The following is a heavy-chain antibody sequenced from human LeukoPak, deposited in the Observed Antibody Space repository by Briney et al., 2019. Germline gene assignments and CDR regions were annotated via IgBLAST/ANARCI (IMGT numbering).Heavy chain of an antibody. D-gene: IGHD1-20*01. J-gene: IGHJ4*02. CDR2: IYYSGST. Sequence: SETLSLICTVSGGSISISNYYWGWNRQPPGKELEWIGSIYYSGSTYYNPSLKSRVTIPVDTSKNQFSLKLNSVTAADTAVYYCARLSGTNLDFDYWGQGTLATVSS. CDR1: GGSISISNYY. CDR3: ARLSGTNLDFDY. V-gene: IGHV4-39*01.